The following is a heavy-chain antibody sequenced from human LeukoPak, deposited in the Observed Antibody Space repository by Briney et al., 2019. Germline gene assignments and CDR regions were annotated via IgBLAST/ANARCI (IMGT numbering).Heavy chain of an antibody. CDR2: INNSGTT. J-gene: IGHJ6*03. CDR1: GGSFSGYY. Sequence: SDTLSLTCAVSGGSFSGYYWSWIRQPPGTGLESIGEINNSGTTNYNPSLKSRVTISGDTSKNQFSLKLSSVTAADTAVYFCARVGYSYVINDWSRTGLGAYPTKYYYHMDVWGKGTTVTVSS. V-gene: IGHV4-34*01. CDR3: ARVGYSYVINDWSRTGLGAYPTKYYYHMDV. D-gene: IGHD5-18*01.